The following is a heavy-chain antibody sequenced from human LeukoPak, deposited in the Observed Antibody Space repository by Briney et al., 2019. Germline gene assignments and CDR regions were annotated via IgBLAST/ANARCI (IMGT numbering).Heavy chain of an antibody. CDR3: ARAGGFNSPFAY. CDR1: GGSISSYY. Sequence: PSETLSLTCTVSGGSISSYYWSWIRQPPGKGLEWIGYIYHSGSTNYNPPLKSRVSISVDTSKNQFSLKLNSVTAADTAVYHCARAGGFNSPFAYWGRGTLVTVTS. J-gene: IGHJ4*02. D-gene: IGHD5-24*01. CDR2: IYHSGST. V-gene: IGHV4-59*01.